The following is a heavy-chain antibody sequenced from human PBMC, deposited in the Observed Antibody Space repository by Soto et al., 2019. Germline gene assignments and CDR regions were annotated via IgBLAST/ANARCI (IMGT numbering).Heavy chain of an antibody. J-gene: IGHJ6*02. CDR1: GFTFSDHY. CDR2: TRNKANSYTT. Sequence: EVQLVESGGGLGQPGGSLRLSCAASGFTFSDHYMDWVRQAPGKGLEWVGRTRNKANSYTTEYAASVKGRFTISRDDSKNSLYLQMNSLKTEDTAVYYCARGGYCSSTSCYRDYYGMDVWGQGTTVTVSS. CDR3: ARGGYCSSTSCYRDYYGMDV. V-gene: IGHV3-72*01. D-gene: IGHD2-2*01.